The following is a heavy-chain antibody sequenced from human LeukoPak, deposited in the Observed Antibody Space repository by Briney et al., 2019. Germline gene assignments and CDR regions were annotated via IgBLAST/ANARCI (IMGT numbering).Heavy chain of an antibody. CDR2: IYHSGST. Sequence: SETLSLTCAVSGYSISSGYYWGWIRQPPGKGLEWIGSIYHSGSTYYNPSLKSRVTISVDTSKNQFSLKLSSVTAADTAVYYCARGYSSGWYDAFDTWGQGTMVTVSS. J-gene: IGHJ3*02. D-gene: IGHD6-19*01. CDR3: ARGYSSGWYDAFDT. CDR1: GYSISSGYY. V-gene: IGHV4-38-2*01.